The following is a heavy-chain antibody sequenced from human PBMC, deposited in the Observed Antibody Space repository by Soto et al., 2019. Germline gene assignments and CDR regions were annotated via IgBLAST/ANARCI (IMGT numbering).Heavy chain of an antibody. J-gene: IGHJ4*02. CDR1: GFTFSSYW. CDR2: IKQDGSEK. D-gene: IGHD2-15*01. Sequence: GGSLRLSCAASGFTFSSYWMTWVRQAPGKGLEWVANIKQDGSEKNYVDSVKGRFTISRDNAKNSLYLQMNSLRGEDTAVYYCARESGYCSGDSCYHFDYWGQGTLVTAPQ. CDR3: ARESGYCSGDSCYHFDY. V-gene: IGHV3-7*01.